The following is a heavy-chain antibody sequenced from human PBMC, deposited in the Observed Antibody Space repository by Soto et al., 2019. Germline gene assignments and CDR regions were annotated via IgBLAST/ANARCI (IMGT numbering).Heavy chain of an antibody. CDR2: INPNSGNI. CDR1: GDTFTTYD. D-gene: IGHD3-10*01. V-gene: IGHV1-8*01. J-gene: IGHJ4*02. Sequence: ASVKVSCKASGDTFTTYDINWVRQATGHGLEWMGWINPNSGNIGYAQRFQGRVAMTRDTAIRTAYMEVSSLRSDDTAVYYCARGRASGSYYLLDYWGQGTLVTVSS. CDR3: ARGRASGSYYLLDY.